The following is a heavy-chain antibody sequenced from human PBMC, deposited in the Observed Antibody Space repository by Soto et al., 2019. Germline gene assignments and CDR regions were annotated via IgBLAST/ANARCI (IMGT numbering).Heavy chain of an antibody. J-gene: IGHJ6*02. CDR1: GGTFSSYA. CDR2: IIPIFGTA. V-gene: IGHV1-69*01. D-gene: IGHD3-10*01. CDR3: AGTPPGGGGMDV. Sequence: QVQLVQSGAEVKKPGSSVKVSCKASGGTFSSYAISWVRQAPGQGLEWMGGIIPIFGTANYAQKFQGRVTITADESTSTAYMELSSLRSGDTAVYSWAGTPPGGGGMDVWGQGTTVTVSS.